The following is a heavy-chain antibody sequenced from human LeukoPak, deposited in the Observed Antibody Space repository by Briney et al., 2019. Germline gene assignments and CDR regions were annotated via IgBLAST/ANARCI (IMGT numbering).Heavy chain of an antibody. J-gene: IGHJ5*02. V-gene: IGHV4-4*07. D-gene: IGHD6-19*01. Sequence: SETLSLTCTVSGGSISSYYWSWIRQPAGKGLEWIGRIYTSGSTNYNPSLKSRVTISVDTSKNQFSLKLSSVTAADTAVYYCARSYSSGWALWWFDPWGQGTLVTVSS. CDR3: ARSYSSGWALWWFDP. CDR1: GGSISSYY. CDR2: IYTSGST.